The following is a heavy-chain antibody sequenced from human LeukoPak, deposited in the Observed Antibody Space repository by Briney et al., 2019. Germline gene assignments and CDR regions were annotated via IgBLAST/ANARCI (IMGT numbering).Heavy chain of an antibody. CDR2: IIPILGIA. V-gene: IGHV1-69*04. CDR3: ARDGRGYSYVALV. Sequence: ASVKVSCKASGGTFSSYTISWVRQAPGQGLEWMGRIIPILGIANYAQKLQGRVTITADKSTSTAYMELSSLRSEDTAVYYCARDGRGYSYVALVWGKGTTVTVSS. D-gene: IGHD5-18*01. CDR1: GGTFSSYT. J-gene: IGHJ6*04.